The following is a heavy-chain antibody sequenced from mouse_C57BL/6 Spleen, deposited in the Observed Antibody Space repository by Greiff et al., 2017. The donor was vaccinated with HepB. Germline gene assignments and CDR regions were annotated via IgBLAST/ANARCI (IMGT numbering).Heavy chain of an antibody. Sequence: QVQLQQSGSELRSPGSSVKLSCKDFDSEVFPIAYMSWVRQKPGHGFEWIGGILPSIGRTIYGEKFEDKATLDADTRSDTAYMELNSLTSEDSDICSSARNYYGSRYWYFDVWGTGTTVTVSS. D-gene: IGHD1-1*01. CDR1: DSEVFPIAY. V-gene: IGHV15-2*01. J-gene: IGHJ1*03. CDR2: ILPSIGRT. CDR3: ARNYYGSRYWYFDV.